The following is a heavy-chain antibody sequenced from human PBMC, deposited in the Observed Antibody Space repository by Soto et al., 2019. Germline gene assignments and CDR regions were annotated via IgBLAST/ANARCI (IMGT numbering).Heavy chain of an antibody. CDR1: GGSFSGYY. CDR2: IYHSGST. CDR3: ARDRTAAAAHLDY. V-gene: IGHV4-34*01. J-gene: IGHJ4*02. D-gene: IGHD6-13*01. Sequence: PSETLSLTCAVYGGSFSGYYWNWIRQPPGKGLEWIGEIYHSGSTNYNPSLKSRVTISVDKSKNQFSLKLSSVTAADTAVYYCARDRTAAAAHLDYWGQGTLVTVSS.